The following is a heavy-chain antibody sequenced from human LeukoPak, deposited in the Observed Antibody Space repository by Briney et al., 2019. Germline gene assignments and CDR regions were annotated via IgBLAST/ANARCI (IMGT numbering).Heavy chain of an antibody. CDR2: IRYKGDDK. D-gene: IGHD2-2*01. V-gene: IGHV3-30*02. J-gene: IGHJ4*02. Sequence: GGSLRLSCAASGFTFSHYGMHWVRQAPGKGLEWVAFIRYKGDDKFYADSVKGRFSISRDNSKNSLYLQMNSLRAEDTAVYYCAKARYCSSTSCYGFDYWGQGTLVTVSS. CDR3: AKARYCSSTSCYGFDY. CDR1: GFTFSHYG.